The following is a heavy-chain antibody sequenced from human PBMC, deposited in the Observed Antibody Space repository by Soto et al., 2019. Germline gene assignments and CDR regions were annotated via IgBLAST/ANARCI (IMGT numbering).Heavy chain of an antibody. V-gene: IGHV4-59*01. CDR3: VGVGRYVRY. CDR2: IYYSGST. Sequence: SETLSLTCTVSGGSISSYYWSWIRQPPGKGLEWIGYIYYSGSTNYNPSLKSRVTISVDTSKNQFSLKLSSVTAADTAVYYCVGVGRYVRYWGQGTPVTVSS. D-gene: IGHD5-12*01. CDR1: GGSISSYY. J-gene: IGHJ4*02.